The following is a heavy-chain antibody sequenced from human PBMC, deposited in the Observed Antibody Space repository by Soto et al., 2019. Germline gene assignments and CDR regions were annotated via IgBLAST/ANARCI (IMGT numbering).Heavy chain of an antibody. D-gene: IGHD3-10*01. J-gene: IGHJ6*02. V-gene: IGHV3-11*01. Sequence: GGSLRLSCAASGFFFSDYYLSWIRQAPGKGLECVAYISGTGDPKYIADSVKGRFRVSRDNPKNSLFLQMTSLRADDAAVYYWAIGGGQIYYQCMDVWGQGTTVTVSS. CDR3: AIGGGQIYYQCMDV. CDR2: ISGTGDPK. CDR1: GFFFSDYY.